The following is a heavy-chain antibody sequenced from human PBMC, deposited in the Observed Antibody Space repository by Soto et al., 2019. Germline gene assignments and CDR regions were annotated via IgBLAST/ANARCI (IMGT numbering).Heavy chain of an antibody. CDR1: GFTFSSNY. D-gene: IGHD3-16*01. J-gene: IGHJ4*02. CDR2: IYSGGST. Sequence: EVQLVESGGGLVQPGGSLRLSCAASGFTFSSNYMSWVRQAPGKGLEWVSVIYSGGSTYYADSVKGRFTISRDTSKNTLYLQMNTLRPEDTAVYYCAVGGVWSPGYWGQGTLVTVSS. V-gene: IGHV3-66*01. CDR3: AVGGVWSPGY.